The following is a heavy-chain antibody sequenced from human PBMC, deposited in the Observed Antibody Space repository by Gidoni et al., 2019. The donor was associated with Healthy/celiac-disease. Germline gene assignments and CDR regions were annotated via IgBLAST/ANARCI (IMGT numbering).Heavy chain of an antibody. CDR1: GFHPSTSGVG. Sequence: QTTLKESGPTRVKPTQTLTLTYTFSGFHPSTSGVGVGWIRQPPGKALELLALIYWNDDKRYSPSLKSRLTITKDTSKYQVVLTMSNMDPVDTATYYCSHSKVNYDFWSSYFDYWGQGTLVTVSS. J-gene: IGHJ4*02. V-gene: IGHV2-5*01. CDR2: IYWNDDK. D-gene: IGHD3-3*01. CDR3: SHSKVNYDFWSSYFDY.